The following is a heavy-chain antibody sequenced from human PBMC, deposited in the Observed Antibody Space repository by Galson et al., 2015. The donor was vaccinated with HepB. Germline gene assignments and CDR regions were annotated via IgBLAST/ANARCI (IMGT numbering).Heavy chain of an antibody. J-gene: IGHJ6*03. Sequence: SLRLSCAASGFTFSSYWMSWVRQAPGKGLEWVANIKQDGSEKYYVDSVKGRFTISRDNAKNSLYLQMNSLRAEDTAVYYCARDPAGSIYYYYMDVWGKGTTVTVSS. CDR2: IKQDGSEK. CDR3: ARDPAGSIYYYYMDV. D-gene: IGHD1-1*01. V-gene: IGHV3-7*03. CDR1: GFTFSSYW.